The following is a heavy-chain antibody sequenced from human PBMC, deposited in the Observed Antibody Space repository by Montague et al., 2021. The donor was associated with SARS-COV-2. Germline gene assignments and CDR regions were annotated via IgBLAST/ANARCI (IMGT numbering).Heavy chain of an antibody. Sequence: SLRLSCQASGFTFGDHAMSWFRQAPGKGLEWVAFIRGIPYGGTTEYAASVKGRFIISRDNSKSIAYLEMKSLKTEDTAVYYCTKDPDAYNWGQGTLVTVSS. CDR1: GFTFGDHA. V-gene: IGHV3-49*03. J-gene: IGHJ4*02. D-gene: IGHD5-24*01. CDR2: IRGIPYGGTT. CDR3: TKDPDAYN.